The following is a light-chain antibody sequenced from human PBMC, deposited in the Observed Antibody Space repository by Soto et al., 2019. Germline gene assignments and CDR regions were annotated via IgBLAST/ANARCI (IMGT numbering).Light chain of an antibody. Sequence: EIVLTQSPGTLSLSPGERATLSCRASQSVSSSYLAWYQQKPGQAPRLLFSGASLRATGIPDRFSGGGSGTDFTLTISRLEPEDFAVYYCQQFGNSPITFGQGTRLEIK. J-gene: IGKJ5*01. CDR1: QSVSSSY. V-gene: IGKV3-20*01. CDR2: GAS. CDR3: QQFGNSPIT.